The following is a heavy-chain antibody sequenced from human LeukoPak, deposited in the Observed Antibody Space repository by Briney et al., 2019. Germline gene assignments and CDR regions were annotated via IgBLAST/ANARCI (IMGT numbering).Heavy chain of an antibody. V-gene: IGHV4-59*01. CDR3: ASQLGGTTFH. J-gene: IGHJ4*02. D-gene: IGHD1/OR15-1a*01. CDR2: VYYTGIT. Sequence: SETLSLTCTVSGVSINTYFWSWIRQPPGKGLEWIGYVYYTGITNYNPSLKSRVSISLDTSENQFSLRLNSVTAAETVVYYCASQLGGTTFHWGQGTLITVSS. CDR1: GVSINTYF.